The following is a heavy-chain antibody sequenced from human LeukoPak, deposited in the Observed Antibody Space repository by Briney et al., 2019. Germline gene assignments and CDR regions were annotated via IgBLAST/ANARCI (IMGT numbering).Heavy chain of an antibody. Sequence: GGSLRLSCAASGFTFSSYWMSWVRQAPGKGLAWVPNLKQYGSEKYYVDSVKGRFTISRDNAKNSLYLQMNSLRAEDTAVYYCARNPGTYDSLYYYYYYMDVWGKGTTVTVSS. V-gene: IGHV3-7*01. CDR1: GFTFSSYW. J-gene: IGHJ6*03. D-gene: IGHD1-14*01. CDR3: ARNPGTYDSLYYYYYYMDV. CDR2: LKQYGSEK.